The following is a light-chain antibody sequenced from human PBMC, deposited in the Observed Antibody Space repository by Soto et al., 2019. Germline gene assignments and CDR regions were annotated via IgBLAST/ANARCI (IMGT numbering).Light chain of an antibody. CDR1: QSISSW. V-gene: IGKV1-5*01. CDR3: QQRSDWPS. J-gene: IGKJ5*01. CDR2: AAS. Sequence: DIQMTQSPSTLSASVGDRVTITCRASQSISSWLAWYQQKPGKAPELLIYAASSLESGVPSRFSGSGSGTDFTLTISSLEPEDFAVYYCQQRSDWPSFGQGTRLENK.